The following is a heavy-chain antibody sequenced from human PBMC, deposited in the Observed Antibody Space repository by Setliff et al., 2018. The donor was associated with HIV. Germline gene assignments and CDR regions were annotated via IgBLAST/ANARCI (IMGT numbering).Heavy chain of an antibody. CDR2: INPNSGGT. CDR3: ARDEVIEVAGDFDN. CDR1: GYTLSTYG. J-gene: IGHJ4*02. D-gene: IGHD6-19*01. V-gene: IGHV1-2*06. Sequence: ASVKVSCKASGYTLSTYGISWVRQAPGQGLEWMGRINPNSGGTNYAQKFQGRVTMTRDTSISTAYMELSRLRSDDTAVYYCARDEVIEVAGDFDNWGQGTLVTVSS.